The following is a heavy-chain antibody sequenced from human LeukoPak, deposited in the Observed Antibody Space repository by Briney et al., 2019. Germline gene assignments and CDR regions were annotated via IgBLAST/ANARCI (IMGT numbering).Heavy chain of an antibody. V-gene: IGHV3-11*06. J-gene: IGHJ4*02. CDR2: ISSSSSYT. CDR3: ASSRHGPPDDY. CDR1: GFTFSDYY. Sequence: PGGSLRLSCAASGFTFSDYYMSWIRQAPGKGLEWVSYISSSSSYTNCADSVKGRFTISRDNAKNSLYLQMNSLRAEDTAVYYCASSRHGPPDDYWGQGTLVTVSS. D-gene: IGHD1-14*01.